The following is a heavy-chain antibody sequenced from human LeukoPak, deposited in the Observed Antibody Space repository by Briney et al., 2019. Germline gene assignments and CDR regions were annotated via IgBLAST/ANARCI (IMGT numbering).Heavy chain of an antibody. CDR2: IHPNYGGT. Sequence: ASVKASCKASGYTFTGYYIHWVRLAPGEGLEWMGWIHPNYGGTNSAQKFQGRVTMTRDTSINTAYMEVSRLRSDDTAVYYCVRDQRGSHFDYWGQGTLVTVSS. J-gene: IGHJ4*02. V-gene: IGHV1-2*02. CDR3: VRDQRGSHFDY. CDR1: GYTFTGYY. D-gene: IGHD1-26*01.